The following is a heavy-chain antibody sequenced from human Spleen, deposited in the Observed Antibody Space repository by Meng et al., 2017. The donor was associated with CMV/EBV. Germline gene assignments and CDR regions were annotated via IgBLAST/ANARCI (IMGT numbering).Heavy chain of an antibody. J-gene: IGHJ6*02. CDR1: GGSFSGYY. CDR2: INHSGST. V-gene: IGHV4-34*01. D-gene: IGHD3-10*01. CDR3: ASLRVRKYYYYGMDV. Sequence: SETLSLTCTVYGGSFSGYYWSWIRQPPGKGLEWIGEINHSGSTNYNPSLKSRVTISVDTSKNQFSLKLSSVTAADTAVYYCASLRVRKYYYYGMDVWGQGTTVTVSS.